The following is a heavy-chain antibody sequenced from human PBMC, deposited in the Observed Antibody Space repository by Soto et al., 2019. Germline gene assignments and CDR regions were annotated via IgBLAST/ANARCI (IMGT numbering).Heavy chain of an antibody. V-gene: IGHV4-61*01. Sequence: TSETLSLTCTVSGGSVSSGSYYWSWIRQPPGKGLEWIGYIYYSGSTNYTPSLKGRVTISVDTSKNQFSLKLSSVTAADTAVYYCASYSGSYYGFDYWGQGT. CDR2: IYYSGST. CDR1: GGSVSSGSYY. CDR3: ASYSGSYYGFDY. D-gene: IGHD1-26*01. J-gene: IGHJ4*02.